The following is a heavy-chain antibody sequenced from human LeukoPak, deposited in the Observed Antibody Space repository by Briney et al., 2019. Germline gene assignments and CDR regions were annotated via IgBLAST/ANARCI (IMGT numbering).Heavy chain of an antibody. J-gene: IGHJ4*02. CDR1: GSTSTSYA. Sequence: GGSLRPSCAAAGSTSTSYAISWDRPAAGRGVERGTAISGSGGSTYYADSVNGRFTTSRDNSKNPMYLQMTGLRAEDTAVFYCAYKWELSHWGQGTLVTVSS. V-gene: IGHV3-23*01. CDR3: AYKWELSH. D-gene: IGHD1-26*01. CDR2: ISGSGGST.